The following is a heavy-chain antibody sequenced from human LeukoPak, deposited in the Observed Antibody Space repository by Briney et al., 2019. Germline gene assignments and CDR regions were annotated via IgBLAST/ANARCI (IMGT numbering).Heavy chain of an antibody. J-gene: IGHJ6*03. D-gene: IGHD3-10*01. Sequence: ASVKVSCKASGYTFTSYDINWVRQATGQGLEWMGWMNPNSGNTGYAQKFQGRVTMTRNTSISTAYMELSSLRSEDAAVYYCAREGEGNYYYYYYMDVWGKGTTVTVSS. CDR1: GYTFTSYD. CDR3: AREGEGNYYYYYYMDV. V-gene: IGHV1-8*01. CDR2: MNPNSGNT.